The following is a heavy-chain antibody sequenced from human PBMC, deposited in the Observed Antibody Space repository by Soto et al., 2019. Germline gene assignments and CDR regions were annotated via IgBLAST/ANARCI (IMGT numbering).Heavy chain of an antibody. CDR3: LYSMSSIWYFDV. D-gene: IGHD6-6*01. CDR1: GFTFSSYW. V-gene: IGHV3-74*01. Sequence: GGSLRLSCAASGFTFSSYWMHWVRQAPGKGLVWVSHINSDGSMTNYADSVKGRFTISRDNAKNTLYLQMNSLRGEDTAVYYCLYSMSSIWYFDVWAVAPWSPSPQ. J-gene: IGHJ2*01. CDR2: INSDGSMT.